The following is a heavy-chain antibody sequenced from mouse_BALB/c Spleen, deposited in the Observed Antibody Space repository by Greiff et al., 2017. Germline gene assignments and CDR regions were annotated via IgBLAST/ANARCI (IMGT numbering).Heavy chain of an antibody. V-gene: IGHV5-4*02. J-gene: IGHJ3*01. CDR3: ARDPHSGSSSTWFAY. CDR2: ISDGGSYT. Sequence: EVKLVESGGGLVKPGGSLKLSCAASGFTFSDYYMYWVRQTPEKRLEWVATISDGGSYTYYPDSVKGRFTISRDNAKNNLYLQMSSLKSEDTAMYYCARDPHSGSSSTWFAYWGQGTLVTVSA. D-gene: IGHD1-1*01. CDR1: GFTFSDYY.